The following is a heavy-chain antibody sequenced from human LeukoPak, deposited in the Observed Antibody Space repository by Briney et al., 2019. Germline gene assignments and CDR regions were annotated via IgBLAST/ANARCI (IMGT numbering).Heavy chain of an antibody. CDR3: AKGADYSYYYCYGMDV. V-gene: IGHV3-23*01. CDR2: ISGSGGST. CDR1: GFTFSSYA. J-gene: IGHJ6*02. D-gene: IGHD4-11*01. Sequence: GASLRLSCAASGFTFSSYAMSWVRQAPGKGLEWVSAISGSGGSTYYADSVKGRFTISRDNSKNTLYLQMNSLRAEDTAVYYCAKGADYSYYYCYGMDVWGQGTTVTVSS.